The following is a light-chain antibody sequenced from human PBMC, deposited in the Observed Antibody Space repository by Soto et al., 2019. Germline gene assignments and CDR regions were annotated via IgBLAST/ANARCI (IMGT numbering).Light chain of an antibody. Sequence: EIVLTQSPGILSLSPGERASLSCVASQSISSSFLAWYQQKPGPAPRLLIYGASSRATGIPDRFSGTGSETDFTLTISRLEPEDFAVYYCQQYDNSPITFGQGTRRENK. V-gene: IGKV3-20*01. J-gene: IGKJ5*01. CDR3: QQYDNSPIT. CDR2: GAS. CDR1: QSISSSF.